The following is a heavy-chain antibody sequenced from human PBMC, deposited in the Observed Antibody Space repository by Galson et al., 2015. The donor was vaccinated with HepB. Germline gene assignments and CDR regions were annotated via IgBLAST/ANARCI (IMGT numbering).Heavy chain of an antibody. D-gene: IGHD1-26*01. CDR1: GGSISSSSYY. Sequence: SETLSLTCTVSGGSISSSSYYWGWIRQPPGKGLEWIGSIYYSGSTYYNPSLKSRVTISVDTSKNQFSLKLSSVTAADTAVYYCAVGAADHNDYWGQGTLVTVSS. CDR3: AVGAADHNDY. CDR2: IYYSGST. V-gene: IGHV4-39*01. J-gene: IGHJ4*02.